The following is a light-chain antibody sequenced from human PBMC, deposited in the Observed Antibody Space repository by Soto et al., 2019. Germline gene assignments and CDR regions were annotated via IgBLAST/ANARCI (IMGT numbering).Light chain of an antibody. CDR3: QHYNSYPLT. CDR2: QAS. V-gene: IGKV1-5*03. J-gene: IGKJ5*01. Sequence: DIQMTQSPSTLSASVGDRVTITCRASQTISTWLAWYQQKPGKGPKLLIYQASSLEGGVPSRFSGSGSGTEFTLTISSLQPDDFATYYCQHYNSYPLTFGQGTRLEIK. CDR1: QTISTW.